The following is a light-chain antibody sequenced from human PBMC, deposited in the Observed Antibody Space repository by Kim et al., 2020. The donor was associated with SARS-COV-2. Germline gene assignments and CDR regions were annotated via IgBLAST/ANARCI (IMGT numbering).Light chain of an antibody. Sequence: EIVLTQSPDTLSLSPGERATLSCRASQSVSSSYLGWYQQKPGQAPRLLIYGASSRATGIPDRFSGSGSGTDFTLTISRLEPEDFAVYYCQQYGDSPLAFGGGTKVDIK. V-gene: IGKV3-20*01. J-gene: IGKJ4*01. CDR2: GAS. CDR3: QQYGDSPLA. CDR1: QSVSSSY.